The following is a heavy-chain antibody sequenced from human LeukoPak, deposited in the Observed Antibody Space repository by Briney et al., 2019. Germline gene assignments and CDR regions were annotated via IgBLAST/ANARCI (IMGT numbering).Heavy chain of an antibody. CDR3: ARGPGYNYDYYFDY. J-gene: IGHJ4*02. CDR2: INPSGGSI. D-gene: IGHD5-18*01. Sequence: SVKVSYKASGYIFTTYYLHWVRQAPGQGLEWMGIINPSGGSISYAQKFQGRVTMTRDTSTSTVYMELSSLISDDTAVYYWARGPGYNYDYYFDYWGQGSLVIVAS. V-gene: IGHV1-46*01. CDR1: GYIFTTYY.